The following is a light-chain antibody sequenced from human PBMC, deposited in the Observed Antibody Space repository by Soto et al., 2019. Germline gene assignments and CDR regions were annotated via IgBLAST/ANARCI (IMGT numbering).Light chain of an antibody. Sequence: AIQMTQSPSSLSASVGDRVTITCRASQGIRNDLGWYQQKPGKAPKLLIYAASSLQSGVPSRFSGSGSGTDFTLTISSLQPEDFAVYYCQQYGSSLFTFGPGTKVDFK. V-gene: IGKV1-6*01. CDR1: QGIRND. CDR3: QQYGSSLFT. J-gene: IGKJ3*01. CDR2: AAS.